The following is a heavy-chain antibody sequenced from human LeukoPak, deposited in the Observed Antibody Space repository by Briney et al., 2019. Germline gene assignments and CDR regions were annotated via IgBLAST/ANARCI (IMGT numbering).Heavy chain of an antibody. V-gene: IGHV3-20*04. CDR2: INWNGGST. CDR1: GFTFDDYG. J-gene: IGHJ6*03. CDR3: ARKTGSYYYYMDV. Sequence: PGGSLRLSCAASGFTFDDYGMSWVRHAPGKGLEWVSGINWNGGSTGYADSVKGRFTISRDNAKNSLYLQMNSLRAEDTALYYCARKTGSYYYYMDVWGKGTTVTVSS. D-gene: IGHD1-14*01.